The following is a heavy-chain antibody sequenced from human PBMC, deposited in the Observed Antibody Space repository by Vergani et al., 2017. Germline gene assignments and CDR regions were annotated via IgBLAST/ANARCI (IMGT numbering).Heavy chain of an antibody. J-gene: IGHJ4*02. V-gene: IGHV3-33*06. CDR1: GFTFSSYG. D-gene: IGHD1-26*01. CDR3: AKDPHTGSYYGFFDY. Sequence: QVQLVESGGGVVQPGRSLRLSCAASGFTFSSYGMHWVRQAPGKGLEWVAVIWYDGSNKYYADSEKGRFTISRDNSKNTLYLQMNSLRAEDTAVYYCAKDPHTGSYYGFFDYWGQGTLVTVSS. CDR2: IWYDGSNK.